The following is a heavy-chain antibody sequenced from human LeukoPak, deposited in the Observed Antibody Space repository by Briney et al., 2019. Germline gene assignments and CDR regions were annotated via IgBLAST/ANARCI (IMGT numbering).Heavy chain of an antibody. CDR1: GFTFSSYW. Sequence: GGSLRLSCAASGFTFSSYWMNWVRQAPGKGLEWVSVIYDGGGTFYSESVKGRFSISRDYFKNTLYLQMSSLRADDTAVYYCAKDSSGPAFWGQGTLVTVSS. CDR2: IYDGGGT. D-gene: IGHD6-19*01. CDR3: AKDSSGPAF. V-gene: IGHV3-53*01. J-gene: IGHJ4*02.